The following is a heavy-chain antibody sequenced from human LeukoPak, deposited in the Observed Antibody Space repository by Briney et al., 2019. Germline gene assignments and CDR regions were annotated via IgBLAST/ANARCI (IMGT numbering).Heavy chain of an antibody. Sequence: SVKVSCKASGGTFSSYAISWVRQAPGQGLEWMGGIIPIFGTANYAQKFQGRVTITADESTSTAYMELSSLRSEDTAVYYCARDRLRNGAHYDFWSGYYWYYYYGMDVWGQGTTVTVSS. D-gene: IGHD3-3*01. CDR1: GGTFSSYA. J-gene: IGHJ6*02. CDR3: ARDRLRNGAHYDFWSGYYWYYYYGMDV. CDR2: IIPIFGTA. V-gene: IGHV1-69*13.